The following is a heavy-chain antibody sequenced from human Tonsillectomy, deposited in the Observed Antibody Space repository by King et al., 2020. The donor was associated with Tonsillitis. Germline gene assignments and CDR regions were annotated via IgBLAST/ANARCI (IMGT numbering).Heavy chain of an antibody. Sequence: QLVQSGAEVKKPGASVKVSCKTSGYTFAKYDINWVRQAAGQGLEWMGWAHPDDGYTVYAEKFQGRVSMTWDTSISTAYMELTSLRSEDTAVYYCARIHPGDYWGQGTLVTVSS. D-gene: IGHD7-27*01. J-gene: IGHJ4*02. CDR1: GYTFAKYD. CDR2: AHPDDGYT. CDR3: ARIHPGDY. V-gene: IGHV1-8*01.